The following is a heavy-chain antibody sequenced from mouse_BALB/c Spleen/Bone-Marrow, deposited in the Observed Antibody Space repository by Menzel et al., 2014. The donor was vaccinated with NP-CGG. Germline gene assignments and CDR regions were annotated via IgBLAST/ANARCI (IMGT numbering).Heavy chain of an antibody. CDR1: GYTFSSYC. J-gene: IGHJ4*01. Sequence: VQLQQSGAELMKPGASVKISCKAPGYTFSSYCIEWVKQRPGHGLEWIGEILPGSGNTNYNEKFKGKATFTADTSSXTAYMQLSSLTSEDSAVYYCAREDITTVVEMDYWGQGTSVTVSS. V-gene: IGHV1-9*01. D-gene: IGHD1-1*01. CDR2: ILPGSGNT. CDR3: AREDITTVVEMDY.